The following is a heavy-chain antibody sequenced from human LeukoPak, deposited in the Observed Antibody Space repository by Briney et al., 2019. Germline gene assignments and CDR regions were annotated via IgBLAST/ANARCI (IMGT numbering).Heavy chain of an antibody. Sequence: GGSLRLSCAASGFTFSSSWMHWVRQPPGKGLVWVSHISPDGRSTTYADSVKGRFTISRDNAKNTLYLQMNTLRAEDTAVYYCAREEWYYFDRWGQGTLVTVSS. CDR2: ISPDGRST. CDR3: AREEWYYFDR. V-gene: IGHV3-74*03. J-gene: IGHJ4*02. CDR1: GFTFSSSW. D-gene: IGHD3-3*01.